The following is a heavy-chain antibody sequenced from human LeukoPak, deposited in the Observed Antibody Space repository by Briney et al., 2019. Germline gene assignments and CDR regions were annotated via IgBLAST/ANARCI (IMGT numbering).Heavy chain of an antibody. Sequence: PSETLSLTCTVSGGSISGSSYYWGWIRQPPGKGLEWIGSIYYSGSTYYNPSLKSRVTISVDTSKNQFSLKLSSVTAADTAVYYCARKAVGATSNYFDYWGQGTLVTVSS. CDR2: IYYSGST. D-gene: IGHD1-26*01. CDR3: ARKAVGATSNYFDY. J-gene: IGHJ4*02. V-gene: IGHV4-39*07. CDR1: GGSISGSSYY.